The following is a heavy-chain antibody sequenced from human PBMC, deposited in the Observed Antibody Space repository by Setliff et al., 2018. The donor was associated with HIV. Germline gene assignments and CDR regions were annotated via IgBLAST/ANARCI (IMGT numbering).Heavy chain of an antibody. CDR3: ARPTNIDTLYYGSQTFYMYYYGLDV. V-gene: IGHV3-33*08. D-gene: IGHD1-26*01. J-gene: IGHJ6*02. Sequence: PGESLKISCAASGFTFSSYGIHWVRQAPGKGLEWVAFIRYTGNDKSYADSVKGRFTISRDNAKNSLYLQMNSLRADDTAVYFCARPTNIDTLYYGSQTFYMYYYGLDVWGQGTTVIVSS. CDR1: GFTFSSYG. CDR2: IRYTGNDK.